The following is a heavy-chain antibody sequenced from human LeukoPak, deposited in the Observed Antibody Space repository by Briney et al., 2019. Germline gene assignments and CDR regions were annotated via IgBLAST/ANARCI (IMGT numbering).Heavy chain of an antibody. Sequence: GGSLRLSCAASGFTFSSYSMNWVRQAPGEGLQWVSSISSSSSYIYYADSVKGRFTISRDNAKNSLYLQMNSLRAEDTAVYYCASGRSAGATTSADYWGQGTLVTVSS. CDR1: GFTFSSYS. CDR3: ASGRSAGATTSADY. V-gene: IGHV3-21*01. J-gene: IGHJ4*02. CDR2: ISSSSSYI. D-gene: IGHD1-26*01.